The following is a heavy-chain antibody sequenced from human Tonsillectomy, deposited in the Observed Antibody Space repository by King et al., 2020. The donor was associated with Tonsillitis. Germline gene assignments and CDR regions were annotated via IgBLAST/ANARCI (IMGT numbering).Heavy chain of an antibody. CDR1: GFTFSSFS. Sequence: QLVQSGGGVVQPGRSLRLSCAASGFTFSSFSMHWVPQAPGKGLEWVAVISSDENNKYYTDSLKGRLTISRDNSKNTLYLKMNSLGAEDTAVYYCARDYGDYAYDYWGQGTLVTVSS. CDR2: ISSDENNK. CDR3: ARDYGDYAYDY. V-gene: IGHV3-30*04. D-gene: IGHD4-17*01. J-gene: IGHJ4*02.